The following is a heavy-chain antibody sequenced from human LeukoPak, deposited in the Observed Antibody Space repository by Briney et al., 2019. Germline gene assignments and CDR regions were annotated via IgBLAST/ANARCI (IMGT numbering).Heavy chain of an antibody. J-gene: IGHJ4*02. V-gene: IGHV3-23*01. D-gene: IGHD3-22*01. CDR2: ISGSGGGT. Sequence: GGSLRLSCAVSGITLSNYGMSWVRQAPGKGLEWVAGISGSGGGTNYAGSVKGRFTISRDNSKNTLYLQMNSLRAEDTAVYFCAKRGVVIRVILVGFHKEAYYFDSWGQGALVTVSS. CDR3: AKRGVVIRVILVGFHKEAYYFDS. CDR1: GITLSNYG.